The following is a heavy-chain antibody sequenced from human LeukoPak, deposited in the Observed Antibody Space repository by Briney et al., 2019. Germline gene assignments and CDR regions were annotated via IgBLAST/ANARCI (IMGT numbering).Heavy chain of an antibody. CDR1: GFTVSSNY. CDR3: ARDLGYCSSTSCS. Sequence: GGSLRLSCAASGFTVSSNYMSWVRQAPGKGLEWVSVIYSGGRTYYAASVKCRFTISRDNYKNTLYLQMNSLRAEDTAVYYCARDLGYCSSTSCSWGQGTLVTVSS. CDR2: IYSGGRT. J-gene: IGHJ4*02. D-gene: IGHD2-2*01. V-gene: IGHV3-66*01.